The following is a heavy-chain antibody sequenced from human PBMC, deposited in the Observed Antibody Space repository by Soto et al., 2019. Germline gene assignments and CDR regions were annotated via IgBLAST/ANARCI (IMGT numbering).Heavy chain of an antibody. Sequence: GTSVKVTCKASGYTFTSNARQWVRQAPGQRLEWMGWINAGNGNTKYSQKFQGRVTITRDTSASTAYMELSSLRSEDTAVYYCARRGRGGGPSGLEPRNYYGMDVWGQGTTVTVSS. J-gene: IGHJ6*02. CDR2: INAGNGNT. CDR1: GYTFTSNA. CDR3: ARRGRGGGPSGLEPRNYYGMDV. D-gene: IGHD1-1*01. V-gene: IGHV1-3*01.